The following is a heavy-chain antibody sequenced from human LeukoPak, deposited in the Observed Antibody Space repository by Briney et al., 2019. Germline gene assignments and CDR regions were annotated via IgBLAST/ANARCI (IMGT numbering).Heavy chain of an antibody. V-gene: IGHV3-7*01. CDR1: GFTFSSYA. J-gene: IGHJ4*02. Sequence: GGSLRLSCAASGFTFSSYAMSWVRQAPGKGLEWVANIKQDGSEKYYVDSVKGRFTISRDNAKNSLYLQMNSLRAEDTAVYYCARDTTDFDYWGQGTLVTVSS. CDR2: IKQDGSEK. CDR3: ARDTTDFDY. D-gene: IGHD1-14*01.